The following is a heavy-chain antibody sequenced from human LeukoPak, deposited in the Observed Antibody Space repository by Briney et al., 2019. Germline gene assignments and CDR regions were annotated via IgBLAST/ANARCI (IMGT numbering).Heavy chain of an antibody. D-gene: IGHD6-13*01. V-gene: IGHV3-30-3*01. CDR3: TTDRYSSSWTGFDY. CDR2: ISYDGSNK. CDR1: GFTFSSYA. Sequence: GGSLRLSCAASGFTFSSYAMHWVRQAPGKGLEWVAVISYDGSNKYYADSVKGRFTISRDNSKNTLYLQMNSLKTEDTDVYYCTTDRYSSSWTGFDYWGQGTLVTVSS. J-gene: IGHJ4*02.